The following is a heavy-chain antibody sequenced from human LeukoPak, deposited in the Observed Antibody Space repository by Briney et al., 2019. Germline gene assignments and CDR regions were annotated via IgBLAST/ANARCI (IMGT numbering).Heavy chain of an antibody. V-gene: IGHV4-59*01. Sequence: NPSETLSLTCTVSGGSISIYYWSWIRQPPGKGLEWIGYIYYSGSTNYNPSLKSRVTISVDTSKNQFSLKLSSVTAADTAVYYCARGDGLWFGELLSAFDIWGQGTMVTVSS. J-gene: IGHJ3*02. CDR3: ARGDGLWFGELLSAFDI. CDR2: IYYSGST. CDR1: GGSISIYY. D-gene: IGHD3-10*01.